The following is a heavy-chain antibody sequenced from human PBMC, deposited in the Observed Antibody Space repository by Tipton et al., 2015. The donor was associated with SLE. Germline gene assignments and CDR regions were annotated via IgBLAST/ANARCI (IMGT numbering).Heavy chain of an antibody. CDR1: GGSISSSSYY. Sequence: TLSLTCTVSGGSISSSSYYWGWIRPPPGKGLEWIGSIYYSGSTYYNPSPKSRVTISVDTSNNQFSLRLTSVTAADTAVDYCARGRGMITFGGVFADWGQGSLVTVSS. D-gene: IGHD3-16*02. CDR2: IYYSGST. J-gene: IGHJ4*02. CDR3: ARGRGMITFGGVFAD. V-gene: IGHV4-39*01.